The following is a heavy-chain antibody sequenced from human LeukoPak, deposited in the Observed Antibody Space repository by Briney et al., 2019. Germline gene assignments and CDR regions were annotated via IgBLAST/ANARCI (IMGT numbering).Heavy chain of an antibody. D-gene: IGHD2-15*01. CDR1: GDPISSGNYY. CDR2: IYYNGTT. Sequence: SQTLSLTCSVSGDPISSGNYYWTWIRQPAGKGLEWIGYIYYNGTTNYNPSLKSRVTISVDMSKNQFSLKMSSVTAADTAVYYCARKGGLFDYWGQGRLVTVSS. V-gene: IGHV4-61*10. J-gene: IGHJ4*02. CDR3: ARKGGLFDY.